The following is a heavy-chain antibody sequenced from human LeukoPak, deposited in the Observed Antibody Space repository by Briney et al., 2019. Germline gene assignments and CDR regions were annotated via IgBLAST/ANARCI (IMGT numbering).Heavy chain of an antibody. J-gene: IGHJ5*02. CDR3: AAAWMSSPSNWFDP. Sequence: ASVKVSCKASGYTFTGYYMHWVRQAPGQGLEWMGWINPNSGGTNYAQKFQGRVTMTRDTSISTAYMELSRLRSDDTAVYYCAAAWMSSPSNWFDPWGQGTLVTVSS. CDR1: GYTFTGYY. CDR2: INPNSGGT. D-gene: IGHD5-12*01. V-gene: IGHV1-2*02.